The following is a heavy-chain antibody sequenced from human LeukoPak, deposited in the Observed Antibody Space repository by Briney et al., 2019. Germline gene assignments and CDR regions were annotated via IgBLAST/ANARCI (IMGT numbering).Heavy chain of an antibody. V-gene: IGHV4-34*01. D-gene: IGHD4-23*01. Sequence: PSETLSLTCAVYGGSLSAYYWTWIRQPPGKGLEWIGEINHGGSTNYNPSLKSRVTISVDTSKNQFSLKLSSVTAADTAVYYCARYLDYGGNSRVFQHWGQGTLVTVSS. CDR2: INHGGST. J-gene: IGHJ1*01. CDR3: ARYLDYGGNSRVFQH. CDR1: GGSLSAYY.